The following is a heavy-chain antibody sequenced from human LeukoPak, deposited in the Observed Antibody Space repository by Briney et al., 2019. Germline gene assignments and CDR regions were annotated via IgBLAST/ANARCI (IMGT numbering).Heavy chain of an antibody. CDR1: GYSFTSYW. D-gene: IGHD3-22*01. Sequence: GESLKISCKGSGYSFTSYWISWVRQMPGKGLEWMGRIDPSDSYTNYSPSFQGHVTISADKSISTAYLQWSSLKASDTAMYYCARLKDYYDSSGYPGYWGQGTLVSVSS. CDR3: ARLKDYYDSSGYPGY. V-gene: IGHV5-10-1*01. CDR2: IDPSDSYT. J-gene: IGHJ4*02.